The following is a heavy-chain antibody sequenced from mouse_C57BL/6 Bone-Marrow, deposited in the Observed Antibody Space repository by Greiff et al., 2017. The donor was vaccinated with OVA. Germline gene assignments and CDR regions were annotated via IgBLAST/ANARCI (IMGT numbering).Heavy chain of an antibody. CDR3: ARRYFGSSWYCDV. Sequence: VQLQQPGAELVKPGASVKMSCKASGYTFTSYWITWVKQRPGQGLEWIGDFYPGSGSTNYNEKFKSKATLTVDTSSSTAYMQLSSLTSEDSAVYYCARRYFGSSWYCDVGGTGTTVTVSS. CDR2: FYPGSGST. J-gene: IGHJ1*03. D-gene: IGHD1-1*01. V-gene: IGHV1-55*01. CDR1: GYTFTSYW.